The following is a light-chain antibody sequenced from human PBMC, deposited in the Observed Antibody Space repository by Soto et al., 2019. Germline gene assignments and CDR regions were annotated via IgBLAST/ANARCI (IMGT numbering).Light chain of an antibody. CDR3: SSSSGSNDLV. Sequence: QSALTQPPSASGSPGQSVTISCTGTSSDVGKYNYVSWYQQHPGKAPKLMIFDVSQRPSGVPHRFSGSKSGNTASLIVSGLQPEDEADYYCSSSSGSNDLVFGGGTQLTVL. CDR1: SSDVGKYNY. J-gene: IGLJ3*02. CDR2: DVS. V-gene: IGLV2-8*01.